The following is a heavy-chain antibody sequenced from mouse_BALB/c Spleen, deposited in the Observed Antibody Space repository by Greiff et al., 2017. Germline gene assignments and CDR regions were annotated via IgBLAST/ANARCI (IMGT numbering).Heavy chain of an antibody. CDR3: ARSTVVAPYYFDY. J-gene: IGHJ2*01. Sequence: EVKLMESGAELVKPGASVKLSCTASGFNIKDTYMHWVKQRPEQGLEWIGRIDPANGNTKYDPKFQGKATITADTSSNTAYLQLSSLTSEDTAVYYCARSTVVAPYYFDYWGQGTTLTVSS. CDR2: IDPANGNT. V-gene: IGHV14-3*02. D-gene: IGHD1-1*01. CDR1: GFNIKDTY.